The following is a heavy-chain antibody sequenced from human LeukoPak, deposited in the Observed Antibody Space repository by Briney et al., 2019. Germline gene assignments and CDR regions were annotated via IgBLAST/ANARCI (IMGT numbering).Heavy chain of an antibody. CDR3: ARASGSSGYYQLPIDY. Sequence: PGGSLRLSCAASGFTFSSDAMSWVRQAPGKGLEWVSAISGSGGSTYYADSVKGRFTISRDNSKNTLYLQMNSLRAEDRAIYYCARASGSSGYYQLPIDYWGQGTLVTVSS. J-gene: IGHJ4*02. D-gene: IGHD3-22*01. CDR1: GFTFSSDA. V-gene: IGHV3-23*01. CDR2: ISGSGGST.